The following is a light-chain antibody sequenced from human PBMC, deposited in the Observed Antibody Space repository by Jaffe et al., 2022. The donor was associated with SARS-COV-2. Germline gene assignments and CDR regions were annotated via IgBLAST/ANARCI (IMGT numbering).Light chain of an antibody. J-gene: IGKJ4*01. CDR3: QQYNNWPLT. V-gene: IGKV3-15*01. Sequence: EMVMTQSPVTLSVSPGERATLSCRASQSVSSNLAWYQQKPGQAPRLLIYGASTRATGIPARFSGGGSGTEFTLTISSLQSEDFAVYYCQQYNNWPLTFGGGTKVEIK. CDR2: GAS. CDR1: QSVSSN.